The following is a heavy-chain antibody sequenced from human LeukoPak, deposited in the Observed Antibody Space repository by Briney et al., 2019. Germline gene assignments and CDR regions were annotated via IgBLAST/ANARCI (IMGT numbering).Heavy chain of an antibody. J-gene: IGHJ4*02. V-gene: IGHV4-59*01. CDR2: IYYSGST. D-gene: IGHD6-19*01. CDR1: GGSISSYY. CDR3: ARAPPYSSGWYFDY. Sequence: SETLSLTCTVSGGSISSYYWSWIRQPPGKGLEWIGYIYYSGSTNYNPSLKSRVTISVDTSKNQFSLKLSSVTAADTAVYYCARAPPYSSGWYFDYWGQGTLVTVSS.